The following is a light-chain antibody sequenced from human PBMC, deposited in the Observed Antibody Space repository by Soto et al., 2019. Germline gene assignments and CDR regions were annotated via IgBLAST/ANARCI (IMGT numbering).Light chain of an antibody. V-gene: IGKV3-11*01. Sequence: EVGSTQSPATVSLSTGERATLYCRASQSVSSYLAWYQQKPGQAPRLLIYDASNRATGIPARFSGSGSGTDFTLTISSLEPEDFAGYYFQQRSNGTPWTFGQGTNVDI. CDR3: QQRSNGTPWT. J-gene: IGKJ1*01. CDR1: QSVSSY. CDR2: DAS.